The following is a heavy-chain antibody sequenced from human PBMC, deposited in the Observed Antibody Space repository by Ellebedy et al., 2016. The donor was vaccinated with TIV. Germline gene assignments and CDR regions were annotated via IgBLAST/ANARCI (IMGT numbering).Heavy chain of an antibody. CDR3: AREYYYGSGSYNY. D-gene: IGHD3-10*01. CDR1: GFTFSSYG. V-gene: IGHV3-30*03. CDR2: ISYDGSNK. Sequence: GASLKISCAASGFTFSSYGMHWVRQAPGKGLEWVAVISYDGSNKYYADSVKGRFTISSYNSKNTLYLQMNSLRTEDTAGYYCAREYYYGSGSYNYWGQGTLVTVSS. J-gene: IGHJ4*02.